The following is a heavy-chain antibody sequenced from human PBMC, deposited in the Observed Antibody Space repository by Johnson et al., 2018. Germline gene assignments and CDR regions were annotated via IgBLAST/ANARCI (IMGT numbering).Heavy chain of an antibody. J-gene: IGHJ1*01. V-gene: IGHV3-30*18. D-gene: IGHD3-3*01. CDR3: AKDKRIYGGSEYFQH. CDR2: ISYDGSNK. Sequence: QVQLVQSGGGVVQPGRSLRLSCAASGFTFSSSGMHWVRQAPGKGLEWVAVISYDGSNKYYADSVKGRFTISRDNSKNTLYLQMNSLRAEDTAVYYCAKDKRIYGGSEYFQHWGQGTLVTVSS. CDR1: GFTFSSSG.